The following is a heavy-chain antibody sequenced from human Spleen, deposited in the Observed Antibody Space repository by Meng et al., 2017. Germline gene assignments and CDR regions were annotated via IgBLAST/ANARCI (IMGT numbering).Heavy chain of an antibody. D-gene: IGHD6-13*01. Sequence: ASVKVSYKPSGYNFPDYYIHWVRRAPGQGLEWMGRIDPKTGDTHYALKFQGRVTMTGDTSISTAYMELSGLRSDDTAMYYCARDEDISAAGKLFGDYWGHGTLVTVSS. J-gene: IGHJ4*01. CDR1: GYNFPDYY. V-gene: IGHV1-2*06. CDR2: IDPKTGDT. CDR3: ARDEDISAAGKLFGDY.